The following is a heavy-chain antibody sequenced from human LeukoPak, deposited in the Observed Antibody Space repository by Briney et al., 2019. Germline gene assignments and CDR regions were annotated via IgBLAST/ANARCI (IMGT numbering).Heavy chain of an antibody. CDR2: IVVGSGNT. J-gene: IGHJ2*01. Sequence: ASVKVSCMASGFTFTSSAVQWVRQARGQRLEWIGWIVVGSGNTNYAQKFEERVTITRDMSTSTAYMELSSLRSEDTAVYYCAVWDYDFWSGYLTPDFDLWGRGTLVTVSS. CDR1: GFTFTSSA. CDR3: AVWDYDFWSGYLTPDFDL. D-gene: IGHD3-3*01. V-gene: IGHV1-58*01.